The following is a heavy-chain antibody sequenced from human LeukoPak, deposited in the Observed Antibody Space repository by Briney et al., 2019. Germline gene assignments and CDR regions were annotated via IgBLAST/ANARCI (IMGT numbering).Heavy chain of an antibody. CDR3: ARVGAWIQLWLRGLGAFDI. CDR2: ISAYNGNT. V-gene: IGHV1-18*01. D-gene: IGHD5-18*01. J-gene: IGHJ3*02. Sequence: GASVKVSCKASGYTFTSYGISWVRQAPGQGLEWMGWISAYNGNTNYAQKLQGRVTMTTDTSTSTAYMELRSLRSDDTAVYYCARVGAWIQLWLRGLGAFDIWGQGTMVTVSS. CDR1: GYTFTSYG.